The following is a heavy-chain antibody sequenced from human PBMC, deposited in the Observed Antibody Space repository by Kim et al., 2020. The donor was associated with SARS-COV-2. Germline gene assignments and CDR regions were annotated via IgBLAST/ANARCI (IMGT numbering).Heavy chain of an antibody. V-gene: IGHV3-30*18. Sequence: GGSLRLSCAASGFTFSSYGMHWVRQAPGKGLEWVAVISYDGSNKYYADSVKGRFTISRDNSKNTLYLQMNSLRAEDTAVYYCANRLVATVTPKERAFDI. CDR2: ISYDGSNK. J-gene: IGHJ3*02. CDR1: GFTFSSYG. D-gene: IGHD4-4*01. CDR3: ANRLVATVTPKERAFDI.